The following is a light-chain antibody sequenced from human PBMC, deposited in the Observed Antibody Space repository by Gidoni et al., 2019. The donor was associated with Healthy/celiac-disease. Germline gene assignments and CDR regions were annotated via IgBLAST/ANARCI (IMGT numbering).Light chain of an antibody. CDR3: QAWDSRVV. CDR1: KLGDKY. CDR2: QDS. V-gene: IGLV3-1*01. Sequence: SYELTQPPSVSVSPGQTASITCSGDKLGDKYACWYQQKPGQSPVLVIYQDSKRPSGIPERFYGSNSGNTATLTISGTQAMDEADYYCQAWDSRVVFGGGTKLTVI. J-gene: IGLJ2*01.